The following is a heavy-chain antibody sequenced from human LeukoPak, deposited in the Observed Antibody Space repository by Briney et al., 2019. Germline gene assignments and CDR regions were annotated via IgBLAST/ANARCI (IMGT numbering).Heavy chain of an antibody. J-gene: IGHJ4*02. CDR1: GYTLTELS. V-gene: IGHV1-24*01. CDR2: FDPEDGET. CDR3: ATRRVYSYGYNFDY. D-gene: IGHD5-18*01. Sequence: ASVKVSCKVSGYTLTELSMHWVRQAPGKGPEWMGGFDPEDGETIYAQKFQGRVTMTEDTSTDTAYMELSSLRSEDTAVYYCATRRVYSYGYNFDYWGQGTLVTVSS.